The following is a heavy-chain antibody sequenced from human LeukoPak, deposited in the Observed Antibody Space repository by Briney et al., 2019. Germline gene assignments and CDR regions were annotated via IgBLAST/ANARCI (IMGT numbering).Heavy chain of an antibody. CDR1: GGSISSHY. J-gene: IGHJ6*03. D-gene: IGHD6-13*01. CDR3: ARDNVDSSSWYGGYYCYYMDV. Sequence: SETLSLTCTVSGGSISSHYWSWIRQPPRKGLEWIGYIYYSGSTNYNPSLKSRVTISVDTSKNQFSLKLSSVTAADTAVYYCARDNVDSSSWYGGYYCYYMDVWGKGTTVTVSS. V-gene: IGHV4-59*11. CDR2: IYYSGST.